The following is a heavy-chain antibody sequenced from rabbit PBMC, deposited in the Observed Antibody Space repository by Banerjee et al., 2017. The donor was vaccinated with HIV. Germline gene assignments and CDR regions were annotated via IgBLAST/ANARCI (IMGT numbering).Heavy chain of an antibody. CDR2: IYTGSGST. D-gene: IGHD6-1*01. CDR1: GFDLSTYYF. Sequence: QEQLEESGGGLVKPEGSMTLTCKASGFDLSTYYFICWVRQASGKGLEWIGCIYTGSGSTYYASWAKGRFTISKTSSTTVTLQMTSLTAADTATYFCARDVVAGDGYALWGQGTLVTVS. V-gene: IGHV1S45*01. CDR3: ARDVVAGDGYAL. J-gene: IGHJ3*01.